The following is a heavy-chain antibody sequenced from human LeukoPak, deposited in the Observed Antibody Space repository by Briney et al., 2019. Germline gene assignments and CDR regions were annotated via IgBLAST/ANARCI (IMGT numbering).Heavy chain of an antibody. V-gene: IGHV3-7*03. Sequence: GGSLRLSCAASGFIFSDYWMIWVRQAPGKGLEWVANIKQDGSEKHYVDSVTGRFTISRDNAKNSLYLQMNSLRAEDTAVYYCARGCSGGSCYSDYWGQGTLVTVSS. CDR2: IKQDGSEK. D-gene: IGHD2-15*01. CDR1: GFIFSDYW. CDR3: ARGCSGGSCYSDY. J-gene: IGHJ4*02.